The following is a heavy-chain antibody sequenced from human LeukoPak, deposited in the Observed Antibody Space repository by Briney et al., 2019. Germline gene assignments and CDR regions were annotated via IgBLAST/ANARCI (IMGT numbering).Heavy chain of an antibody. V-gene: IGHV4-34*01. CDR2: INHSGTT. J-gene: IGHJ4*02. D-gene: IGHD3-3*01. CDR3: AGTQGWSGYYPYYFDY. CDR1: GGSFSGYY. Sequence: SETLSLTCAVYGGSFSGYYWSWIRQPPEKGLEWIGEINHSGTTNSNPSLKSRVTISVDTVKDQFSLKLSSVTAADTAVYYWAGTQGWSGYYPYYFDYWGQGALVTVSS.